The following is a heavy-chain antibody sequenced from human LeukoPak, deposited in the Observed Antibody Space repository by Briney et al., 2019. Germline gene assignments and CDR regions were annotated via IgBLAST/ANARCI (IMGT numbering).Heavy chain of an antibody. CDR3: ARGMGGYYYYYMDV. V-gene: IGHV1-46*01. J-gene: IGHJ6*03. D-gene: IGHD1-26*01. CDR2: INPSGGST. Sequence: ASVKVSCKASGYTFTSYYMHWVRQAPGQGLEWMGIINPSGGSTSYAQKFQGRVTITADKSTSTAYMELSSLRSEDTAVYYCARGMGGYYYYYMDVWGKGTTVTVSS. CDR1: GYTFTSYY.